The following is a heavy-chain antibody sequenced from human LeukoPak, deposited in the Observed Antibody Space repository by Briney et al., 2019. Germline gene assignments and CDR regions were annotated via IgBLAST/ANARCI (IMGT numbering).Heavy chain of an antibody. CDR3: ASRDGYNGYFDY. CDR2: INPSGGST. Sequence: PGGSLRLSCAASGLTFSTYGMHWVRQAPGQGLEWMGIINPSGGSTSYAQKFQGRVTMTRDTSTSTVYMELSSLGSEDTAVYYCASRDGYNGYFDYWGQGTLVTVSS. V-gene: IGHV1-46*01. J-gene: IGHJ4*02. D-gene: IGHD5-24*01. CDR1: GLTFSTYG.